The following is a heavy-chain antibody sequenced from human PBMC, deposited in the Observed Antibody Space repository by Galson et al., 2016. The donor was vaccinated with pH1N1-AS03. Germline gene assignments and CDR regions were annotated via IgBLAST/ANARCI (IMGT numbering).Heavy chain of an antibody. CDR3: ARRVSLTGREFDS. V-gene: IGHV5-51*01. Sequence: QSGAEVKKPGESLKISCRASAYIFGNYWFAWVRQMPGKGLEWMGIMYPANSDIRYSPSFQGQVTISTDTSINTVFLERNSLRASDTAIYYCARRVSLTGREFDSWGRGTQVTVSS. CDR2: MYPANSDI. CDR1: AYIFGNYW. J-gene: IGHJ5*01. D-gene: IGHD3-9*01.